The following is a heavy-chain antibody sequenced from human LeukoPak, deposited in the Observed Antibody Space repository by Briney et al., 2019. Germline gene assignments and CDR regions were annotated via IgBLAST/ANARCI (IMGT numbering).Heavy chain of an antibody. D-gene: IGHD2-15*01. V-gene: IGHV4-31*03. J-gene: IGHJ5*02. CDR2: IYYSGST. CDR1: GGSISSGGYY. Sequence: SETLSLTCTVSGGSISSGGYYWSWIRQHPGKGLEWIGYIYYSGSTYYNPSLKSRVTISVDMSKNQFSLKLSSVTAADTAVYYCARGYCSGGSCYWFDPWGQGTLVTVSS. CDR3: ARGYCSGGSCYWFDP.